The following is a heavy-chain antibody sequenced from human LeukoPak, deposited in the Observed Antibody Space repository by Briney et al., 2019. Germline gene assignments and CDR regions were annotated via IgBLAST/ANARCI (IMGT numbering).Heavy chain of an antibody. V-gene: IGHV4-34*01. D-gene: IGHD5-18*01. CDR1: GGSFSGYY. CDR2: INHSGST. Sequence: SETLSLTCAVYGGSFSGYYWSWIRQPPGKGLEWTGEINHSGSTNYNPSLKSRVTISVDTSKNQFSLKLSSVTAADTAVYYCASELGYSYGHGWGQGTLVTVSS. J-gene: IGHJ4*02. CDR3: ASELGYSYGHG.